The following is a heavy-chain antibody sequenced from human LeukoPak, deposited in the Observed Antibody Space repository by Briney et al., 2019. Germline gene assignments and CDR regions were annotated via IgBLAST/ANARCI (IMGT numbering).Heavy chain of an antibody. CDR2: ISGNCLST. J-gene: IGHJ4*02. CDR3: ARNLTGYHQRLDY. D-gene: IGHD3-9*01. Sequence: PGGSLRLSCAASGFTFRNYAISWVRQAPGKGLEWGSSISGNCLSTSYARSVKGRFPISRDDAKNTVYLQMNSLRAEDTAFYYFARNLTGYHQRLDYWGQGTLVTVSS. CDR1: GFTFRNYA. V-gene: IGHV3-23*01.